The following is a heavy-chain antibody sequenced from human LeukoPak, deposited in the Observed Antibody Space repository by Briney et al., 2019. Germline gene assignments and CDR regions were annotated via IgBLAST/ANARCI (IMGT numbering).Heavy chain of an antibody. CDR2: ISHDVKTT. Sequence: GGSLRLSCVASGFSFSDSVIHWVRQAPGKGLEWVAVISHDVKTTYYADSAKGRFTISRDNSKNTLYLQMNSLRAEDTAVYYCARDFGDSGAYYFGSTDYYGMDVWGQGTTVTVSS. CDR3: ARDFGDSGAYYFGSTDYYGMDV. J-gene: IGHJ6*02. D-gene: IGHD3-22*01. V-gene: IGHV3-30*14. CDR1: GFSFSDSV.